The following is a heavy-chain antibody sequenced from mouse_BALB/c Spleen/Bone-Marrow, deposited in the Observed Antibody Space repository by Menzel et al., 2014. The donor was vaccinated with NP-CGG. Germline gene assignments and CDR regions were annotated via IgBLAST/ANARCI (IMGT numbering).Heavy chain of an antibody. CDR2: IWAGGST. J-gene: IGHJ2*01. CDR3: ARVIRYESYFDY. Sequence: QVQLKDSGPGLVAPSQRLSIPCTVSGFSLTSYGVHWVRQPPGKGLEWLGVIWAGGSTNYNSALMSRLSISKDNSKSQVFLKMNSLQTDDTAMYYCARVIRYESYFDYWGQGTTLTVSS. D-gene: IGHD2-14*01. CDR1: GFSLTSYG. V-gene: IGHV2-9*02.